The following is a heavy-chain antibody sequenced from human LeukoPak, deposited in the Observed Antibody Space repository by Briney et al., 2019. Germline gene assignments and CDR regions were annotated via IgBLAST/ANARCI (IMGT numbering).Heavy chain of an antibody. V-gene: IGHV4-34*01. J-gene: IGHJ4*02. CDR1: GGSFSGYY. Sequence: SETLSLTCAVYGGSFSGYYWSWIRQPPGKGLEWIGEINHSGSTNYNPSLKSRVTISVGTSKNQFSLKLSSVTAADTAVYYWARGWYSSSWYDYWGEGTLVTVSS. CDR3: ARGWYSSSWYDY. CDR2: INHSGST. D-gene: IGHD6-13*01.